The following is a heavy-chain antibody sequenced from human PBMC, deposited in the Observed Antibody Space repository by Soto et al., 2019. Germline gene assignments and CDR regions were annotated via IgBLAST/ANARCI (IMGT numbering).Heavy chain of an antibody. J-gene: IGHJ4*02. CDR3: ARGSGYVDY. Sequence: QVQLVESGGGLVKPGGSLRLSCAASGFTFSDYYMSWIRQAPGKGLEWVSYIIISSSYTNYANSVKGRFTISRDNAKNSLYLQMKILRAEDSAVYYCARGSGYVDYWGQGTLVTVSS. CDR1: GFTFSDYY. V-gene: IGHV3-11*05. CDR2: IIISSSYT. D-gene: IGHD1-26*01.